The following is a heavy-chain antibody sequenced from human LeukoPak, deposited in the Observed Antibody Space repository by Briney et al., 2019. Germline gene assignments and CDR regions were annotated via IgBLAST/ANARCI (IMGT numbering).Heavy chain of an antibody. CDR2: IINSGTYI. J-gene: IGHJ4*02. CDR3: ARGTVDGDY. CDR1: GFPFSTYS. Sequence: PGGSLRLSCVVPGFPFSTYSMNWVRQAPGKGLEWVSSIINSGTYIYYADSVKGRFTISRDNAKNSLYLQMNSLRAEDTAVYYCARGTVDGDYWGQGTLVTVSS. V-gene: IGHV3-21*01. D-gene: IGHD4-11*01.